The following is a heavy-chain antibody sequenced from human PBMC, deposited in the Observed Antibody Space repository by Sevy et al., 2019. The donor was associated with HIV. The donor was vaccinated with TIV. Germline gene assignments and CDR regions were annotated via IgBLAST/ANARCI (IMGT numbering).Heavy chain of an antibody. V-gene: IGHV5-51*01. Sequence: GESLKISCKGSGYTFTNSWIGWVRQMPGKGLEWMGVIYPADSETRYSPSFQGQVTISADKSTSTAYLQWDSLKASDTAMYYCAGGLSMIAGRVDYWAQGALVTVSS. CDR2: IYPADSET. J-gene: IGHJ4*02. CDR1: GYTFTNSW. D-gene: IGHD3-22*01. CDR3: AGGLSMIAGRVDY.